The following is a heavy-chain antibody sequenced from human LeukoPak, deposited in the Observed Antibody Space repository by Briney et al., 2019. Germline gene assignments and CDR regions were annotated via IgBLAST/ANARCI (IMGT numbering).Heavy chain of an antibody. J-gene: IGHJ4*02. D-gene: IGHD3-22*01. CDR1: GGSISSYY. Sequence: SETLSLTCTVSGGSISSYYWTWIRQPPGKGLEWIGYISYTGSTNYNPSLKRRVTISLDTSKNQFSLKLSSVTAADTAVYYCARSPYSDRSGYQFDNWGQGTLVTVSS. CDR3: ARSPYSDRSGYQFDN. V-gene: IGHV4-59*08. CDR2: ISYTGST.